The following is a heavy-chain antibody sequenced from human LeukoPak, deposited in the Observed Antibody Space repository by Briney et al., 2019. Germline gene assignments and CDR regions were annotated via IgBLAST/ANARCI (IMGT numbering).Heavy chain of an antibody. J-gene: IGHJ4*02. CDR2: IYSGGST. D-gene: IGHD3-10*01. CDR3: ASRITMVRGVIIKKVDYFDY. V-gene: IGHV3-53*01. Sequence: GGSLRLSCAASGFTVSSNYMSWVRQAPGKGLEWVSVIYSGGSTYYADSVKGRFTISRDNSKNTLYLQMNSLRAEDTAVYYCASRITMVRGVIIKKVDYFDYWGQGTLVTVSS. CDR1: GFTVSSNY.